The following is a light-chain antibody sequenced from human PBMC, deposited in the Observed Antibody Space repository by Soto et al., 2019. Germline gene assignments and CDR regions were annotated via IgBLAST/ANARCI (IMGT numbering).Light chain of an antibody. CDR2: VAS. J-gene: IGKJ3*01. CDR3: QQLKSYNPS. CDR1: QGISSY. Sequence: DIQLTQSPSFLSASVGDRVTITCRASQGISSYLAWYQQKPGKAPKLLIYVASTLQSRFPSRFSGSGSGTEFTLTVSSLQPEDFATYYCQQLKSYNPSFGPGTKVDIK. V-gene: IGKV1-9*01.